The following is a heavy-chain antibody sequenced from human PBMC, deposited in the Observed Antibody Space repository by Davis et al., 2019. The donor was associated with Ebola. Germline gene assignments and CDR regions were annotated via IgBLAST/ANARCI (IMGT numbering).Heavy chain of an antibody. CDR2: IYYSGST. CDR1: GGSISSSSYY. Sequence: SETLSLTCTVSGGSISSSSYYWGWIRQPPGKGLEWIGSIYYSGSTYYNPSLKSRVTISVDTSKNQFSLKLKSVTAADTAVYYCARRQWELHYYGMDVWGQGTTVTVSS. V-gene: IGHV4-39*07. J-gene: IGHJ6*02. D-gene: IGHD1-26*01. CDR3: ARRQWELHYYGMDV.